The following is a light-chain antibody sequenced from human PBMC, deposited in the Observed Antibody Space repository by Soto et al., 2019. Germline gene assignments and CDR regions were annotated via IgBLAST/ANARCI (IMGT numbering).Light chain of an antibody. CDR1: SSDVGGYNY. CDR3: SSYTGYNNLVI. Sequence: QSVLTQPASVSGSPGQSITLSCTGTSSDVGGYNYVSWYQQHPGKAPKLMIYEVYKRPSGVPDRFSGSKSGNTASLTVSGLQAEDEADYYCSSYTGYNNLVIFGGGTKLTVL. V-gene: IGLV2-8*01. CDR2: EVY. J-gene: IGLJ2*01.